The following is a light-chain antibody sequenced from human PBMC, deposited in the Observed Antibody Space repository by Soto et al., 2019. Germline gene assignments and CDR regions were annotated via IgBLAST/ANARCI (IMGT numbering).Light chain of an antibody. Sequence: DIQMTQSPSTLSASVGDRVTITCRASQSISSWLAWYQQKPGKAPKLLIYKAYTLERGVPSRFSGSGSGAEFTLTISTLQPDDFATYYCQQYNSLWTFGQGTKVDIK. CDR3: QQYNSLWT. CDR2: KAY. J-gene: IGKJ1*01. V-gene: IGKV1-5*03. CDR1: QSISSW.